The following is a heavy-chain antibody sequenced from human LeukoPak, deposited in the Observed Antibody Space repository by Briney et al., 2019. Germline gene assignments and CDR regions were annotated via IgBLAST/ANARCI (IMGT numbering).Heavy chain of an antibody. CDR1: GGSFSGYY. J-gene: IGHJ4*02. CDR3: ARSWPRDFDY. D-gene: IGHD6-13*01. V-gene: IGHV4-34*01. CDR2: INHSGST. Sequence: SETLSLTCAVYGGSFSGYYWSWIRQPPGKGLEWIGEINHSGSTNYDPSLKSRVTISVDTSKNQFSVKLSSVTAADTAVYYCARSWPRDFDYWGQGTLVTVSS.